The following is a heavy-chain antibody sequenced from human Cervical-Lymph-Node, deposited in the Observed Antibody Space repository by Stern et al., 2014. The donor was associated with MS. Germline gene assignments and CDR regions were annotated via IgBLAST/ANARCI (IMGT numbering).Heavy chain of an antibody. Sequence: QLQLQESGPGLVKPSQTLSLTCTVSGGSISIENYYWSWIRQPAGKGLEWIGRIYYSGSTNYNPSLKSRVTISVDTSKNQFSLKRGSVTAADTAVYYCARDFDGPWAFDIWGQGTMVTVSS. V-gene: IGHV4-61*02. D-gene: IGHD5-24*01. J-gene: IGHJ3*02. CDR1: GGSISIENYY. CDR2: IYYSGST. CDR3: ARDFDGPWAFDI.